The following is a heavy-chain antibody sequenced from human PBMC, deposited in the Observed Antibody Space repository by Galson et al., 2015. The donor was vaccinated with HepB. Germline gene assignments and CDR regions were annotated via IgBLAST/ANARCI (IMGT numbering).Heavy chain of an antibody. CDR2: ISYDGSNK. J-gene: IGHJ6*02. D-gene: IGHD4-11*01. CDR3: ARAPGYSNQILWRYYYYYGMDV. CDR1: GFTFSSYA. V-gene: IGHV3-30*04. Sequence: SLRLSCAASGFTFSSYAMHWVRQAPGKGLEWVAVISYDGSNKYYADSVKGRFTISRDNSKNTLYLQMNSLRAEDTAVYYCARAPGYSNQILWRYYYYYGMDVWGQGTTVTVSS.